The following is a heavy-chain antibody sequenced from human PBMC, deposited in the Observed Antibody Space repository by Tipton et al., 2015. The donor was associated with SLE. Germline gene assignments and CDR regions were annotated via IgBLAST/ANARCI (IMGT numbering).Heavy chain of an antibody. CDR2: IYYSGST. D-gene: IGHD6-13*01. Sequence: TLSLTCTVSGGSISSYYWSWIRQPPGKGLEWIGYIYYSGSTNYNPSLKSRVTISVDTSKNQFSLKLSSVTAADTAVYYCATGIAGVGPVDYGGQGTLVPVSS. CDR3: ATGIAGVGPVDY. CDR1: GGSISSYY. J-gene: IGHJ4*02. V-gene: IGHV4-59*01.